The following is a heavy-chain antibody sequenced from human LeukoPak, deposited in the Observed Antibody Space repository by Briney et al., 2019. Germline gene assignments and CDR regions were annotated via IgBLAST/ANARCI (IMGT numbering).Heavy chain of an antibody. CDR2: ISSSGSTI. CDR3: ARTAIAVAGTSYYYYYMDV. CDR1: GFTFSDYY. Sequence: PGGSLRLSCAASGFTFSDYYMSWIRQAPGKGLEWVSYISSSGSTIYYADSVKGRFTISRDNAKNSLYLQMNSLRAEDTAVYYCARTAIAVAGTSYYYYYMDVWGKGTTVTISS. J-gene: IGHJ6*03. D-gene: IGHD6-19*01. V-gene: IGHV3-11*01.